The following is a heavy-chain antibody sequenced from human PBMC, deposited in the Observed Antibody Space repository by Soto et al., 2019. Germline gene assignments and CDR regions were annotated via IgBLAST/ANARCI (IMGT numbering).Heavy chain of an antibody. Sequence: GASVKVSCKASGYTFTSYYMHWLRQAPGQGLEWMGIINPSGGSTSYAQKFQGRVTMTRDTSTSTVYMELSSLRSEDTAVYYCARGGAIVVVIMSAFDIWGQGTMVTVSS. J-gene: IGHJ3*02. CDR3: ARGGAIVVVIMSAFDI. CDR1: GYTFTSYY. CDR2: INPSGGST. V-gene: IGHV1-46*01. D-gene: IGHD3-22*01.